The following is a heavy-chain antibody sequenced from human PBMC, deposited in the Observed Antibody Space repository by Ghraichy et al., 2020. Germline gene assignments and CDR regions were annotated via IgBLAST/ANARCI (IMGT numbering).Heavy chain of an antibody. Sequence: SQTLSLTCTVSGGSISSYYWSWIRQPPGKGLEWIGYIYYSGSTNYNPSLKSRVTISVDTSKNQFSLKLSSVTAADTAVYYCASPHNDAFDIWGQGTMVTVSS. CDR3: ASPHNDAFDI. V-gene: IGHV4-59*01. J-gene: IGHJ3*02. CDR2: IYYSGST. CDR1: GGSISSYY.